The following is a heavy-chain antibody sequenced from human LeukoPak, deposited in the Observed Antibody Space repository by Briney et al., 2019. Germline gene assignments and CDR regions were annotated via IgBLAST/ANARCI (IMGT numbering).Heavy chain of an antibody. Sequence: GGSLRLSCAASGFTFSNYAMHWVRQAPGKGLEWVALISYDGSNKYYADSVKGRFTISRDNSKNTLYLQMNSLRAEDTAVYYCARVGRSGGVFDSWGQGTLVTVSS. D-gene: IGHD3-10*01. CDR2: ISYDGSNK. CDR1: GFTFSNYA. CDR3: ARVGRSGGVFDS. J-gene: IGHJ4*02. V-gene: IGHV3-30-3*01.